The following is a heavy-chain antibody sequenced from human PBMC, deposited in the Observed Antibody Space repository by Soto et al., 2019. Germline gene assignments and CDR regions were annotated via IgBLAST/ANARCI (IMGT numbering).Heavy chain of an antibody. D-gene: IGHD3-3*01. CDR1: GFTFSDHW. CDR2: VSVDGTAT. V-gene: IGHV3-74*01. Sequence: PGGSLRLSCAASGFTFSDHWMRWVRQAPGEGLMCVARVSVDGTATSYADSVKGRFTISRDNAKNTVYLEMHSLRVDDTAVYFCARGWLEWLSRQPPSDYWGQGTLVTVSS. CDR3: ARGWLEWLSRQPPSDY. J-gene: IGHJ4*02.